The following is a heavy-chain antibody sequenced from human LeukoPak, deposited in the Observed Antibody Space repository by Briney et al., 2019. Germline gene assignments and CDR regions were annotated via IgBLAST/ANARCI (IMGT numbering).Heavy chain of an antibody. CDR2: INHSGST. CDR3: ARTTSSSWYNQYNY. J-gene: IGHJ4*02. CDR1: GGSFSGYY. D-gene: IGHD6-13*01. V-gene: IGHV4-34*01. Sequence: KSSETLSLTCAVYGGSFSGYYWSWIRQPPGKGLEWIGEINHSGSTNYNPSLKSRVTISVDTSKNQFSLKLSSVTAADTAVYYCARTTSSSWYNQYNYWGQGTLVTVSS.